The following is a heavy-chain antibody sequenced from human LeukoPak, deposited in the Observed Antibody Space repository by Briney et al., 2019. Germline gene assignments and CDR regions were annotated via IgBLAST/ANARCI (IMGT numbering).Heavy chain of an antibody. Sequence: GVTLRLSCAASGFTFNSNAMSWVPQAPGKGLEWFLPISGSGSSTYYADSVKGRFTISRDNSKNTLYLQMNSLRAEDTAVYYCASSRDGYKGRVPDIWGQGTMVTVSS. CDR3: ASSRDGYKGRVPDI. CDR1: GFTFNSNA. J-gene: IGHJ3*02. V-gene: IGHV3-23*01. D-gene: IGHD5-24*01. CDR2: ISGSGSST.